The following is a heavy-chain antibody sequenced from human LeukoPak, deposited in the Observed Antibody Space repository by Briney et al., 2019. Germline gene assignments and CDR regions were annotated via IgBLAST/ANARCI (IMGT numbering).Heavy chain of an antibody. CDR1: GGSISNYY. CDR2: IYYSGSS. CDR3: ARHWETSSWYVDY. J-gene: IGHJ4*02. V-gene: IGHV4-59*08. Sequence: SETLSLTCTVSGGSISNYYWSWIRQPPGKGLEWIGYIYYSGSSNYNPSLKSRVTISVDTSKNQFSLKLSSLTAADTAVYYCARHWETSSWYVDYWGQGTLVTVSS. D-gene: IGHD6-13*01.